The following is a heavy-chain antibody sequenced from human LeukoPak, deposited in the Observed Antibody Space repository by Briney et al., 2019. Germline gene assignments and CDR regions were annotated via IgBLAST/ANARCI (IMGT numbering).Heavy chain of an antibody. CDR3: ARAPLYCGGDCWFDP. CDR1: GYTFTIYG. J-gene: IGHJ5*02. D-gene: IGHD2-21*02. CDR2: ISAYNGNT. Sequence: GASVKVSCTASGYTFTIYGISWVRQAPGQGLEWMGWISAYNGNTNYAQKLQGRVTMTTDTSTSTAYMELRSLRSDDTAVYYCARAPLYCGGDCWFDPWGQGTLVTVSS. V-gene: IGHV1-18*01.